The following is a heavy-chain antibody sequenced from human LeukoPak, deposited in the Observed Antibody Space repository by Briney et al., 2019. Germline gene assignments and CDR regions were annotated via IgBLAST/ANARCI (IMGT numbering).Heavy chain of an antibody. D-gene: IGHD1-26*01. CDR3: GGSREAYYYYGMDV. CDR2: IYYSGST. Sequence: PSETLSLTCTVSGGSISSGAYYWSWIRQHPGKGLEWIGYIYYSGSTYYNPSLKSRVTISVDTSKNQFSLKLSSVTAADTAVYYCGGSREAYYYYGMDVWGQGTTVTVSS. J-gene: IGHJ6*02. V-gene: IGHV4-31*03. CDR1: GGSISSGAYY.